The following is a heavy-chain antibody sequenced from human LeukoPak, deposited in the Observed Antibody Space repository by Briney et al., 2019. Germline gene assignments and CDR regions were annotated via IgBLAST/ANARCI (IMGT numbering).Heavy chain of an antibody. Sequence: GGSLRLSCAASGFTFSSYWMHWVRQAPGKGLEWVSLISGDGGNTYYADSVKGRFTISRDNSKNSLYLQMNSLRTEDTALYYCAKGGSSLRLMQHWGQGTLVTVSS. D-gene: IGHD2-8*01. CDR3: AKGGSSLRLMQH. CDR2: ISGDGGNT. J-gene: IGHJ4*02. CDR1: GFTFSSYW. V-gene: IGHV3-43*02.